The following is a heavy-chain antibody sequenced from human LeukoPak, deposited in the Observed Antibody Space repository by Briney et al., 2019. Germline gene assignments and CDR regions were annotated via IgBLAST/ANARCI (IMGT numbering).Heavy chain of an antibody. J-gene: IGHJ3*02. CDR2: ISYDGTNK. V-gene: IGHV3-30-3*01. Sequence: GGSLRLSCAASGFTFSTYAMHWVRQAPGKGLDWVAFISYDGTNKYFADSVKGRFTISRDNSKNTLYLQMNSLRAEDTALYYCAREILAGYAFDIWGQGTMVTVSS. CDR1: GFTFSTYA. D-gene: IGHD7-27*01. CDR3: AREILAGYAFDI.